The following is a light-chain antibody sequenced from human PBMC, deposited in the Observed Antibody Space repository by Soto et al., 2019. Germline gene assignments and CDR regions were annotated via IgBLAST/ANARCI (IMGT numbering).Light chain of an antibody. V-gene: IGLV2-14*01. Sequence: QSALTQPASVSGSPGQSITISCTGSSSDVGGYNYVSWYQQHPDKAPKLVIYNVSNRPSGVSDRFSGSKSGNTASLIISGRQAEDEADYYCSSYTSISTVVFGGGTQLTVL. CDR2: NVS. J-gene: IGLJ3*02. CDR1: SSDVGGYNY. CDR3: SSYTSISTVV.